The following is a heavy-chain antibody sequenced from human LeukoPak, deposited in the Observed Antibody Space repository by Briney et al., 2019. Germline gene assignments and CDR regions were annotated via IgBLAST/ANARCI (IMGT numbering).Heavy chain of an antibody. Sequence: SGPTLVKPTHTLTLTCTFSGFALDTVGVGVRWIRQPPGKALEWLALIYWDDDERSSPSLKSRLTITKDTSKSQVVLTLTNMEPVDTATYYCAHTGGYVDYYFDYWGQGTLVTVSS. CDR2: IYWDDDE. J-gene: IGHJ4*02. V-gene: IGHV2-5*02. CDR1: GFALDTVGVG. D-gene: IGHD4-17*01. CDR3: AHTGGYVDYYFDY.